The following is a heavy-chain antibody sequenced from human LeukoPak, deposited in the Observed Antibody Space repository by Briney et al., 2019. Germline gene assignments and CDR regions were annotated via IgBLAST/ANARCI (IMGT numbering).Heavy chain of an antibody. Sequence: SETLSLTCAVYGGSFSGYYWSWIRQPPGKGLEWIGEINHSGGTNYNPSLKSRVTISVDTSKDQFSLKLSSVTAADTAVYYCARPFSGSNDAFDIWGQGTMVTVSS. D-gene: IGHD3-22*01. J-gene: IGHJ3*02. CDR3: ARPFSGSNDAFDI. V-gene: IGHV4-34*01. CDR2: INHSGGT. CDR1: GGSFSGYY.